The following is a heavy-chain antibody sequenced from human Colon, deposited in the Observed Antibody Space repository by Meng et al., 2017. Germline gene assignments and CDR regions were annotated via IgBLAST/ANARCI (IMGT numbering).Heavy chain of an antibody. J-gene: IGHJ5*02. Sequence: EPGPGSGKPSGTPSLTRTVSGGSISSSSYYWGWIRQPSGKGLEWIGSIYYSGSTYYNPSLKSRVTISVDTSKNQFSLKLSSVTAADTAVYYCAVWFGELLSGNWFDPWGQGTLVTVSS. D-gene: IGHD3-10*01. CDR3: AVWFGELLSGNWFDP. V-gene: IGHV4-39*07. CDR2: IYYSGST. CDR1: GGSISSSSYY.